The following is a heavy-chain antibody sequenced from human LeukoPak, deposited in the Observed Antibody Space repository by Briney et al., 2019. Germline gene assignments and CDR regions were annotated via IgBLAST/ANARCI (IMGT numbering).Heavy chain of an antibody. CDR2: IDTYSGKT. J-gene: IGHJ5*02. V-gene: IGHV1-18*01. CDR3: ARDRGIAEADSFDP. D-gene: IGHD6-13*01. CDR1: GYTYTTDG. Sequence: ASVKVSCKASGYTYTTDGISWVRQAPGQGLEWMGWIDTYSGKTNYPQKFQGRVTMTSDTSTSTAYMELRSLRSDDTAVYYCARDRGIAEADSFDPWGQGTLVTVSS.